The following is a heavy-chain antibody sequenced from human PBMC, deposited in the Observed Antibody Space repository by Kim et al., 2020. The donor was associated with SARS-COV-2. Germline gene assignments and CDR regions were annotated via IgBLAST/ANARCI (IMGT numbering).Heavy chain of an antibody. CDR2: P. Sequence: PTYAQGLTGRFVFSVDTSVSTAYLQISSLKAEDTAVYYCATIGGNDAFDIWGQGTMVTVSS. D-gene: IGHD3-16*01. J-gene: IGHJ3*02. CDR3: ATIGGNDAFDI. V-gene: IGHV7-4-1*02.